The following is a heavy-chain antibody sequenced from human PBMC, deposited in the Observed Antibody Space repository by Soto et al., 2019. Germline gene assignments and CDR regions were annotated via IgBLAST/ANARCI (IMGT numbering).Heavy chain of an antibody. V-gene: IGHV1-18*01. Sequence: GASVKVSCKASGYTFISYGISWVRQAPGQGLEWMGWISAYNGNTNYGQKLQGRVTMTTDTSTSTAYMELRTLKSDDTAVYYCARVQWTQTGDYWGQGTLVTVSS. CDR2: ISAYNGNT. CDR1: GYTFISYG. J-gene: IGHJ4*02. CDR3: ARVQWTQTGDY. D-gene: IGHD6-19*01.